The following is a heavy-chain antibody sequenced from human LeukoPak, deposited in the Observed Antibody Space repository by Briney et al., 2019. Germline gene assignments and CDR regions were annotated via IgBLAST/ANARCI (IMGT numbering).Heavy chain of an antibody. J-gene: IGHJ4*02. CDR2: MNQVGGEI. V-gene: IGHV3-7*01. D-gene: IGHD3-16*01. CDR1: GFTFSSSW. CDR3: ARDHRGAFDY. Sequence: GGSLRLSCAASGFTFSSSWMTWVRQAPGKGVEWVANMNQVGGEIYYMDSVKGRFTISRDNAKNSLYLQMNSLRAEDTAVYYCARDHRGAFDYWGQGTLVTVSS.